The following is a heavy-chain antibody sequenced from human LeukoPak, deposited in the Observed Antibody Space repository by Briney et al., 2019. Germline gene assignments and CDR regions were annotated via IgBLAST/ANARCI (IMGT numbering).Heavy chain of an antibody. Sequence: ASVKVSCTASGYTFTSYGISWVRQAPGQGLEWMGWISAYNGNTNYAQKLQGRVTMTTDTSTSTAYMELRSLRSDDTAVYYCARDRYLGGYYYYGMDVWGQGTTVTVSS. CDR2: ISAYNGNT. J-gene: IGHJ6*02. CDR3: ARDRYLGGYYYYGMDV. V-gene: IGHV1-18*01. CDR1: GYTFTSYG. D-gene: IGHD3-16*01.